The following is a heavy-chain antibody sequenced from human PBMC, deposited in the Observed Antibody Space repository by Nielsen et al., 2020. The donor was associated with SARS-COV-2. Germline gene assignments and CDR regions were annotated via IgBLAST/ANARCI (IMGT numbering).Heavy chain of an antibody. CDR3: KHYYDMDV. V-gene: IGHV3-73*01. CDR2: IRSKTNNYET. J-gene: IGHJ6*02. Sequence: GESLKISCAASGFTFGDAIIHWVRQASGKGLEWVGRIRSKTNNYETSYAASVKGRFTIPRDESKNMAYLQMSRLKTDDTAVYYRKHYYDMDVWGQGTTVTVSS. D-gene: IGHD2-21*01. CDR1: GFTFGDAI.